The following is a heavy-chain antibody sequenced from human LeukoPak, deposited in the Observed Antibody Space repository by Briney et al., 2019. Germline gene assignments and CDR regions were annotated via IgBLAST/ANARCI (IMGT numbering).Heavy chain of an antibody. J-gene: IGHJ6*03. CDR3: ARHYKSSHYYMDV. Sequence: SETLSLTCTVSGGSISSSSYYWGWIRQPPGQGREWIGSIYYIGSTYYNPSLKSRVTISVDTSKDQFSLKLSSVAAADTAVYYCARHYKSSHYYMDVWGKGTTVTVSS. CDR1: GGSISSSSYY. CDR2: IYYIGST. V-gene: IGHV4-39*01. D-gene: IGHD1-1*01.